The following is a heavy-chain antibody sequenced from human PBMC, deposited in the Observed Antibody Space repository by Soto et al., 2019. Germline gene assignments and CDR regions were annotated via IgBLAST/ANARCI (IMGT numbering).Heavy chain of an antibody. CDR3: ARSLSTYYDFWSGYLSAFDI. CDR1: GYSFTSYW. J-gene: IGHJ3*02. V-gene: IGHV5-51*01. CDR2: IYPGDSDT. Sequence: GESLKISCKGSGYSFTSYWIGWVRQMPGKGLERMGIIYPGDSDTRYSPSFQGQVTISADKSISTAYLQWSSLKASDTAMYYCARSLSTYYDFWSGYLSAFDIWGQGTMVTVSS. D-gene: IGHD3-3*01.